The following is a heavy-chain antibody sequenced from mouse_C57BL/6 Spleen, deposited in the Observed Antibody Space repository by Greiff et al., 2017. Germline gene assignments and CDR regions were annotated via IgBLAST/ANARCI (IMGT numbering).Heavy chain of an antibody. CDR3: ARGYDYDV. D-gene: IGHD2-4*01. V-gene: IGHV5-16*01. CDR1: GFTFSDYY. CDR2: INYDGSST. J-gene: IGHJ1*03. Sequence: EVQVVESEGGLVQPGSSMKLSCTASGFTFSDYYMAWVRQVPEKGLEWVANINYDGSSTYYLDSLKSRFIISRDNAKNILYLQMSSLKSEDTATYYCARGYDYDVWGTGTTVTVSS.